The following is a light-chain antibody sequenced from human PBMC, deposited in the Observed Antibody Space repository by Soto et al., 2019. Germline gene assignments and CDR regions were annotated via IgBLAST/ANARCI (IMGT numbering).Light chain of an antibody. CDR2: GSS. CDR3: LQHNVFPRT. CDR1: QAIRND. V-gene: IGKV1-17*01. J-gene: IGKJ1*01. Sequence: DIQMTQSPSSLSASVGDRVTITCRASQAIRNDLAWYQQKPGRAPKRLIYGSSSLQSGVPSRFSGSGSGTEFTLTISSLQPEECATDDCLQHNVFPRTFGQGTKVEIK.